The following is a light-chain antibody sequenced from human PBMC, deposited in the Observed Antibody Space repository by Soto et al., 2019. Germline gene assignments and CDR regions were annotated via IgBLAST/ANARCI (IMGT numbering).Light chain of an antibody. Sequence: EIVLTQYTGTLSLSPGERYTRSGLASQSVSSSYLAWYQQKPGQDPRLLIYGESSRATGIPDRFSGSGSGTDFTLTISRLEPEDFAVYYCQQYGSSPTFGQGTKVDIK. CDR2: GES. V-gene: IGKV3-20*01. CDR1: QSVSSSY. J-gene: IGKJ1*01. CDR3: QQYGSSPT.